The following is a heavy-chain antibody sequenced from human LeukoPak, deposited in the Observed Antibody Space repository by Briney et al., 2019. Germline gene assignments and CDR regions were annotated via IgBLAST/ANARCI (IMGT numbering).Heavy chain of an antibody. D-gene: IGHD3-16*02. J-gene: IGHJ4*02. CDR3: ASSGLRLGELSFDY. Sequence: SETLSLTCAVSGGSISSSNWWSWVRQPPGKGLEWIGEIYHSGSTNYNPSLKSRVTISVDKSKNQFSLKLSSVTAADTVVYYRASSGLRLGELSFDYWGQGTLVTVSS. V-gene: IGHV4-4*02. CDR2: IYHSGST. CDR1: GGSISSSNW.